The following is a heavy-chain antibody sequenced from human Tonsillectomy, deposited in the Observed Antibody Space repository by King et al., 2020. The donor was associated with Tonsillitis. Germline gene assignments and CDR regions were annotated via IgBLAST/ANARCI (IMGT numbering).Heavy chain of an antibody. CDR3: ARRISMIVVVFDF. CDR1: NGSLSGYY. CDR2: IDHSGST. D-gene: IGHD3-22*01. Sequence: VKLQQWGAGLLKPSETLSLTCAVYNGSLSGYYWSWLRQSPGKGLEWIGEIDHSGSTNYNPFLKSRVTISRDTSKNQISLKLPSVTAADTAVYYCARRISMIVVVFDFWGQGALVTVSS. V-gene: IGHV4-34*01. J-gene: IGHJ4*02.